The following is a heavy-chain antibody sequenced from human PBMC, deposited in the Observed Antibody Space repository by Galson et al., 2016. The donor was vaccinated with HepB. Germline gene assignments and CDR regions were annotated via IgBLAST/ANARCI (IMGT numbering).Heavy chain of an antibody. CDR1: GFTFSNAW. Sequence: SLRLSCAASGFTFSNAWMSWVRQAPGKGLEWVGRIKSKTDGGTTDYAAPVKGRLSISRDDSKNTLYLQMDSLKTEDTAVYYCRYGMDVWGQGTTVTVSS. CDR2: IKSKTDGGTT. V-gene: IGHV3-15*01. J-gene: IGHJ6*02. CDR3: RYGMDV.